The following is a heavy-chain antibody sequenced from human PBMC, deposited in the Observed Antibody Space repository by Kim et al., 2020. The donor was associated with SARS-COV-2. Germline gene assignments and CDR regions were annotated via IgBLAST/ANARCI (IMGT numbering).Heavy chain of an antibody. D-gene: IGHD3-22*01. Sequence: PSLTRRVTISVDTSKNQFSLKLSSVTAADTAVYYCARPGPFYDSSGYFDYWGQGTLVTVSS. V-gene: IGHV4-39*01. J-gene: IGHJ4*02. CDR3: ARPGPFYDSSGYFDY.